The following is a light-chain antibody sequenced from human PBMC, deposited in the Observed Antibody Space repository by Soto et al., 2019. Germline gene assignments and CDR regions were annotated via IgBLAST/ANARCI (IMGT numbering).Light chain of an antibody. CDR1: SSNIGSNT. V-gene: IGLV1-44*01. J-gene: IGLJ3*02. CDR3: AAWDDSLYGWV. CDR2: YNN. Sequence: VLTQPPSASGTPGQRVTISCSGSSSNIGSNTVNWYQQLPGTAPTLLIYYNNQRPSGVPDRFSGSKSGTSASLAISGLQSEDEAHYYCAAWDDSLYGWVFGGGTKVTVL.